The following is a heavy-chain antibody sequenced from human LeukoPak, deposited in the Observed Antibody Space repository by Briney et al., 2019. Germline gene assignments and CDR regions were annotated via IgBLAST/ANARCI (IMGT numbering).Heavy chain of an antibody. V-gene: IGHV2-5*02. D-gene: IGHD3-16*01. Sequence: ESGPTLVKPTQTLTLTCNFSGFSLTSDGVGVGWIRQPPGKALEWLAIIYWDDDKRYRQSLKNRLTITKDTSKNHVVLTMTKMDPVDTATYYCAYGSTNIWLYYYDSWGPGTLVTVSS. CDR2: IYWDDDK. CDR1: GFSLTSDGVG. CDR3: AYGSTNIWLYYYDS. J-gene: IGHJ4*02.